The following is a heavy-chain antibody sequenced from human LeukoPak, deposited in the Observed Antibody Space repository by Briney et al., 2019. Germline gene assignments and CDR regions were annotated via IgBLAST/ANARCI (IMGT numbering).Heavy chain of an antibody. CDR2: IKNKTNGGTT. D-gene: IGHD1-26*01. CDR1: GFTLSNAY. V-gene: IGHV3-15*01. J-gene: IGHJ5*02. CDR3: TTTIVGVTTWFDP. Sequence: GGTLRLSCAASGFTLSNAYMSWVRQAPGKGLEWVGRIKNKTNGGTTDYAPPVKGRFTISRDDSKNTLYLQMNSLKTEDTAVYYCTTTIVGVTTWFDPWGQGTLVTVSS.